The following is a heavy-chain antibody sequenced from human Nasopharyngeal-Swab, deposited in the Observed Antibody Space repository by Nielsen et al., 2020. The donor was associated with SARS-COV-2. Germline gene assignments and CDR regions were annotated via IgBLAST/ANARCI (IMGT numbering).Heavy chain of an antibody. J-gene: IGHJ4*02. D-gene: IGHD4-23*01. Sequence: GESLKISCAASGFTFNSYYMSWVRQAPGKGLEWVATIKQDGSEKYYVDSVKGRFTISRDNAKNSLYLQMNSLRAEDTAVFYCARGIRLRWQNVHYFDFWGQGTLVTVSS. V-gene: IGHV3-7*01. CDR3: ARGIRLRWQNVHYFDF. CDR2: IKQDGSEK. CDR1: GFTFNSYY.